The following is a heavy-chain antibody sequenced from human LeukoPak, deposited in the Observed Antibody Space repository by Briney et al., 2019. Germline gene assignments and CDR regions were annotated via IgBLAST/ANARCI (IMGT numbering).Heavy chain of an antibody. CDR1: GYTFTSYS. CDR3: ARDFPARDWFFDL. Sequence: VASVKVSCKASGYTFTSYSMNWVRQAPGQGLEYMGWINANTGNPTYAQGFTGRFVFSLDTSVSTAYLQISSLKAEDTAVYYCARDFPARDWFFDLWGRGTLVTVSS. J-gene: IGHJ2*01. CDR2: INANTGNP. V-gene: IGHV7-4-1*02.